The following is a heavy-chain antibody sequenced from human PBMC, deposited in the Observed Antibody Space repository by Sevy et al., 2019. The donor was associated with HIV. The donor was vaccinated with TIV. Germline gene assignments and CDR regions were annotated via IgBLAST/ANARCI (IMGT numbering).Heavy chain of an antibody. D-gene: IGHD1-26*01. CDR1: GFTFDTYS. J-gene: IGHJ6*02. CDR3: AKRLVSWDGMDV. V-gene: IGHV3-21*01. Sequence: GGSLRLSCAASGFTFDTYSMNWVRQAPGKGREWVSFISGSSNYIYYAESVKGRFTVSRDNAKNSLYLQMNRVRAEDTAVYYCAKRLVSWDGMDVWGQGTTVTVSS. CDR2: ISGSSNYI.